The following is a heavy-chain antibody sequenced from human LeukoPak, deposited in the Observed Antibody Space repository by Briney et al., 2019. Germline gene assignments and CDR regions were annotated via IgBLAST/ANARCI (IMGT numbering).Heavy chain of an antibody. CDR1: GGSISSYY. D-gene: IGHD3-9*01. CDR2: IYYSGST. V-gene: IGHV4-59*08. Sequence: SETLSLTCTVSGGSISSYYWSWIRQPPGKGLEWIGYIYYSGSTNYNPSLKSRVTISVDTSKNQFSLKLSSVTAADTAVYYRARHHSLDYYYYYYGMDVWGQGTTVTVSS. CDR3: ARHHSLDYYYYYYGMDV. J-gene: IGHJ6*02.